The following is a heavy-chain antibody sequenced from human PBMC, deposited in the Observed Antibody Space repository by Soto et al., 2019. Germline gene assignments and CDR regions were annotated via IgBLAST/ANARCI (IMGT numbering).Heavy chain of an antibody. V-gene: IGHV4-4*08. CDR2: IYNAGTT. J-gene: IGHJ3*02. CDR1: GGSISSY. CDR3: AKDAFDI. Sequence: QVQLQESGPGLVKPSETLSLTCTVSGGSISSYWSWIRQPPGKGLEWIGYIYNAGTTKYNPSLNSRVTISVDTSKNQVSLKLTSVSAADTAVYYCAKDAFDIWGQGTMVTVSS.